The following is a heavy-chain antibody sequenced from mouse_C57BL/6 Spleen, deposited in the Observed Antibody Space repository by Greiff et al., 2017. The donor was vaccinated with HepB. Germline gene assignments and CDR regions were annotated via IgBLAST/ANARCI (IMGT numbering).Heavy chain of an antibody. CDR1: GFNIKDDY. D-gene: IGHD3-3*01. Sequence: EVKLVESGAELVRPGASVKLSCTASGFNIKDDYMHWVKQRPEQGLEWIGWIDPENGDTEYASKFQGKATITADTSSNTAYLQLSSLTSEDTAVYYCTTGGLDDWGQGTTLTVSS. CDR2: IDPENGDT. J-gene: IGHJ2*01. CDR3: TTGGLDD. V-gene: IGHV14-4*01.